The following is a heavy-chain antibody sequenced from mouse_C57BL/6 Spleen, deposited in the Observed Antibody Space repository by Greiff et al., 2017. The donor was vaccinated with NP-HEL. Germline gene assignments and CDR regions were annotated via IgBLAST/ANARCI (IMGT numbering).Heavy chain of an antibody. V-gene: IGHV1-50*01. J-gene: IGHJ2*01. Sequence: QVQLKQPGAELVKPGASVKLSCKASGYTFTSYWMQWVKQRPGQGLEWIGEIDPSDSYTNYNQKFKGKATLTVDTSSSTAYMQLSSLTSEESAVYYCARRNYGSSYLYFDYWGQGTTLTVSS. CDR3: ARRNYGSSYLYFDY. CDR1: GYTFTSYW. CDR2: IDPSDSYT. D-gene: IGHD1-1*01.